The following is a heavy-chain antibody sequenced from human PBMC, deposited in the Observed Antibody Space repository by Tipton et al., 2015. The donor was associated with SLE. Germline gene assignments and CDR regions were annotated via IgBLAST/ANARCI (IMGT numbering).Heavy chain of an antibody. V-gene: IGHV4-30-4*01. CDR1: GGSISSGDYY. Sequence: TLSLTCTVSGGSISSGDYYWSWIRQPPGKGLEWIGYIYYSGSTYYNPSLKSRVTISVDTSKNQFSLKLSSVTAADTAVYYCARGRTYQSRSFDYWGQGTLVTVSS. D-gene: IGHD2-2*01. CDR3: ARGRTYQSRSFDY. CDR2: IYYSGST. J-gene: IGHJ4*02.